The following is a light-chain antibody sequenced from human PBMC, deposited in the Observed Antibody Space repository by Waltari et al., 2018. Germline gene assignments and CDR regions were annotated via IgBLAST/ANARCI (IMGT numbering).Light chain of an antibody. CDR1: QSVSNN. Sequence: EIVMTQSPATLSVSPGKRVTLSCRASQSVSNNLAWYQQKPGQAPRLLIHGASTRLTGIPARFSGSGSGTEFTLTISSLQSEDGAVYYCQQYNNWPYTFGQGTKLEIK. V-gene: IGKV3-15*01. CDR3: QQYNNWPYT. CDR2: GAS. J-gene: IGKJ2*01.